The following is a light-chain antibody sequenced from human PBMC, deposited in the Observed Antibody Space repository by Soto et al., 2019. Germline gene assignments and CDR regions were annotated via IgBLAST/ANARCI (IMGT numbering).Light chain of an antibody. CDR1: QSLVHSDGNTY. V-gene: IGKV2-30*02. Sequence: DVVMTQSPLSLPVTLGQPASISCRSSQSLVHSDGNTYLNWFQQRPGQSPRRLIYKVSTRDSGVPDRFSGSGSGTDFILRISSVEAEDVGVYYCMQGTHWPFTFGQGTKLEIK. CDR3: MQGTHWPFT. J-gene: IGKJ2*01. CDR2: KVS.